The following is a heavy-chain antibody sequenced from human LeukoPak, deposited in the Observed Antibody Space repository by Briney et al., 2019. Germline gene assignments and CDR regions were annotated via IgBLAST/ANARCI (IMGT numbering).Heavy chain of an antibody. D-gene: IGHD6-13*01. V-gene: IGHV1-8*02. J-gene: IGHJ4*02. Sequence: ASVKVSCKASGYTFTGYYMHWVRQAPGQGLEWMGWMNPNSGNTGYAQKFQGRVTMTRNTSISTAYMELSSLRSEDTAVYYCARGWAAAGNFDYWGQGTLVTVSS. CDR3: ARGWAAAGNFDY. CDR2: MNPNSGNT. CDR1: GYTFTGYY.